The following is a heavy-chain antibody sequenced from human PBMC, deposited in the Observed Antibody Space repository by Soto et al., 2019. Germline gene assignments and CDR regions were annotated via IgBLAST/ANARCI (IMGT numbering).Heavy chain of an antibody. D-gene: IGHD3-3*01. CDR1: GYTFTSYD. J-gene: IGHJ4*02. Sequence: PSVKVSCKASGYTFTSYDINWVRQATGQGLEWMGWINPNSGSTSYAQKFQGRVTMTRDTSTSTVYMELSSLRSEDTAVYYCARDSHYDYWSGSLKYFSAYWGQGTLVIVSS. CDR3: ARDSHYDYWSGSLKYFSAY. CDR2: INPNSGST. V-gene: IGHV1-8*01.